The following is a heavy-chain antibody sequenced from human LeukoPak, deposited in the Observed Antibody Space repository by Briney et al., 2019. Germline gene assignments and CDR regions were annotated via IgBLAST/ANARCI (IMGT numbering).Heavy chain of an antibody. CDR1: GGSISSSSYY. J-gene: IGHJ4*02. CDR2: IYYSGST. D-gene: IGHD1-20*01. V-gene: IGHV4-39*07. CDR3: ARGAHITGPSSSFDY. Sequence: SETLSLTCTVSGGSISSSSYYWGWIRQPPGKGLEWIGSIYYSGSTYYNPALKSRVSISVDTSKNRFSLKLSSVTAADTAVYYCARGAHITGPSSSFDYWGQGTLVTVSS.